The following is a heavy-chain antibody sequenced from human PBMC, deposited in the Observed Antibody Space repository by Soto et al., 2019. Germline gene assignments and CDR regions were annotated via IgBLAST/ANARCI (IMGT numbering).Heavy chain of an antibody. D-gene: IGHD3-10*01. CDR1: GFTFSSYA. V-gene: IGHV3-23*01. CDR2: ISGSGGNT. Sequence: EVQLLESGGGLVQPGGSLRLSCAASGFTFSSYAMTWVRQAPGKGLEWVSAISGSGGNTYYTDSVKGRFTISRDNSKNTLYLQMNSLRAEDTAVYYCAKDLAVINVFDYWGQGTLVTVSS. CDR3: AKDLAVINVFDY. J-gene: IGHJ4*02.